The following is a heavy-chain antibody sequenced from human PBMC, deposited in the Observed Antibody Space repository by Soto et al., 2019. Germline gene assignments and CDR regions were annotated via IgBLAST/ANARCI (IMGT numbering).Heavy chain of an antibody. J-gene: IGHJ4*02. V-gene: IGHV1-18*01. D-gene: IGHD3-3*01. Sequence: PVKRACKAAGYTLTSYGISWVRQAPGQGLEWMGWISAYNGNTNYAQKLQGRVTMTTDTSTSTAYMELRSLRSDDTAVYYCARWALLRAFDYWGQGPLVTVSS. CDR1: GYTLTSYG. CDR2: ISAYNGNT. CDR3: ARWALLRAFDY.